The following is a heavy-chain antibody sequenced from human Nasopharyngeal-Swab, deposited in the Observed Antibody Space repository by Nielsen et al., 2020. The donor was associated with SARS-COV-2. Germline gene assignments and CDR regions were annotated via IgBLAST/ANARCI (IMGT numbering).Heavy chain of an antibody. Sequence: SVKVSCKTSGDTFTNSAISWVRQAPGQGLEWMGGIVPALGLPNYAQKFRGRVTISADRSTTTSYLELSSLRSDDTAVYYCARDAEDSSGYYHYYYGMDVWGQGTTVTVSS. CDR1: GDTFTNSA. V-gene: IGHV1-69*10. CDR2: IVPALGLP. D-gene: IGHD3-22*01. J-gene: IGHJ6*02. CDR3: ARDAEDSSGYYHYYYGMDV.